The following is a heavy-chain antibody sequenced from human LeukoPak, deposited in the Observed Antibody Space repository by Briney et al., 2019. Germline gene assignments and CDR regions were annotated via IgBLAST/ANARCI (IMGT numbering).Heavy chain of an antibody. J-gene: IGHJ4*02. CDR1: GFTLSNDW. CDR2: ISYDGSNK. Sequence: PGGSLRLSCEASGFTLSNDWMGWVRQAPGKGLEWVAVISYDGSNKYYADSVKGRFTISRDNSKNTLYLQMNSLRAEDTAVYYCARAGTRAPFGVVIGPTYFDYWGQGTLVTVSS. CDR3: ARAGTRAPFGVVIGPTYFDY. D-gene: IGHD3-3*01. V-gene: IGHV3-30-3*01.